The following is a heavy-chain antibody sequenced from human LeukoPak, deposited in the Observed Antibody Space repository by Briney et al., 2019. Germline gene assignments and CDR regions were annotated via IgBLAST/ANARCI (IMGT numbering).Heavy chain of an antibody. V-gene: IGHV1-69*13. CDR1: GGTFSSYA. Sequence: ASVKVSCKASGGTFSSYAISWVRQAPGQGLEWMGGIIPIFDTGNYAQKFQGRVTITADESTSTAYMELSSLRSEDTAVYYCARVVPIGVRGVSRGYYFDYWGQGTLVTVSS. CDR2: IIPIFDTG. D-gene: IGHD3-10*01. CDR3: ARVVPIGVRGVSRGYYFDY. J-gene: IGHJ4*02.